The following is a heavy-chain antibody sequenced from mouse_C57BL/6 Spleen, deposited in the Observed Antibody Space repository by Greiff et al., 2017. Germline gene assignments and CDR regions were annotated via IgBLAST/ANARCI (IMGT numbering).Heavy chain of an antibody. D-gene: IGHD2-14*01. CDR3: ARQGSYDFDY. V-gene: IGHV1-20*01. CDR1: GYSFTGYF. J-gene: IGHJ2*01. CDR2: INPYNGDT. Sequence: EVKLQESGPELVKPGDSVKISCKASGYSFTGYFMNWVMQSHGKSLAWIGRINPYNGDTFYNQKFKGKVTLTVDKSSSTAHMELRSLTSEDSAVYYCARQGSYDFDYWGQGTTLTVSS.